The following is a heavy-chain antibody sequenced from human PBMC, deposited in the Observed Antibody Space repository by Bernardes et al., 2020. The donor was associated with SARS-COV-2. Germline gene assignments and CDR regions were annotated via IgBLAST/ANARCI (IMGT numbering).Heavy chain of an antibody. Sequence: ASVKVSCKVSGYTLTELSIHWVRQAPGKGLEWMGGFDPEDGETIYAQKFQGRVTMTEDTSTDTAYMELSSLRSEDTAVYYCATSSGSPWDYYYGMDVWGQGTTVTVSS. CDR3: ATSSGSPWDYYYGMDV. J-gene: IGHJ6*01. CDR1: GYTLTELS. D-gene: IGHD1-26*01. V-gene: IGHV1-24*01. CDR2: FDPEDGET.